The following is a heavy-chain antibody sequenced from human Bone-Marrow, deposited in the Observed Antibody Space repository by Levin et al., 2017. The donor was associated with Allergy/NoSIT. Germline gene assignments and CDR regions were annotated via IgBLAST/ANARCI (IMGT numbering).Heavy chain of an antibody. CDR1: GFKFDDYG. CDR3: ARVSVTDGDFNSGLDV. V-gene: IGHV3-20*04. D-gene: IGHD3-10*01. Sequence: GESLKISCVASGFKFDDYGLNWVRQRPGKGLEWVSGINWSGSFTGYADSVKGRFTIFRDKSKNSLILQMGSLRVEDTALYYCARVSVTDGDFNSGLDVWGQGTAVTVSS. CDR2: INWSGSFT. J-gene: IGHJ6*02.